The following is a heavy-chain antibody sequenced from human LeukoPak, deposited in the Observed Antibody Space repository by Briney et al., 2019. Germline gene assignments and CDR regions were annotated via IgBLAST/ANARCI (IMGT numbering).Heavy chain of an antibody. CDR2: LVPLASDT. D-gene: IGHD3-16*01. CDR3: AKWGAGGDFDV. V-gene: IGHV5-51*01. CDR1: GYRFTSYW. Sequence: GESLQISCKGSGYRFTSYWIAWVRQMPGKGLELLVLLVPLASDTRYSTSFQGHVPISDDTSISTAYLKWSSLKASDPAMYYCAKWGAGGDFDVWGQGTMVTVSS. J-gene: IGHJ3*01.